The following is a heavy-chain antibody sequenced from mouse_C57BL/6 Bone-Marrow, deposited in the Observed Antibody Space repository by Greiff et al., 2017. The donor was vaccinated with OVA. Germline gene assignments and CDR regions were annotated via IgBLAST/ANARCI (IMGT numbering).Heavy chain of an antibody. Sequence: VRLQQSGPELVKPGASVKISCKASGYSFTGYYMNWVKQSPEKSLEWIGEINPSTGGTTYNQKFKAKATLTVDKSSSTAYMQLKSLTSEDSAVYDCARGGTSPFAYWGQGTLVTVSA. D-gene: IGHD4-1*01. J-gene: IGHJ3*01. V-gene: IGHV1-42*01. CDR3: ARGGTSPFAY. CDR1: GYSFTGYY. CDR2: INPSTGGT.